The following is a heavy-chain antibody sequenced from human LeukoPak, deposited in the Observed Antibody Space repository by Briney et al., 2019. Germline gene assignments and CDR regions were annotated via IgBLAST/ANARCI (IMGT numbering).Heavy chain of an antibody. D-gene: IGHD1-26*01. CDR2: INAGNGNT. CDR3: ARDYSGSYYRNTFDY. J-gene: IGHJ4*02. CDR1: GYTFTSYA. V-gene: IGHV1-3*01. Sequence: ASVKVSCKASGYTFTSYAMHWVRQAPGQRLEWMGWINAGNGNTKYSQKFQGRVTITRDTSASTAYMEQSSLRSEDTAVYYCARDYSGSYYRNTFDYWGQGTLVTVSS.